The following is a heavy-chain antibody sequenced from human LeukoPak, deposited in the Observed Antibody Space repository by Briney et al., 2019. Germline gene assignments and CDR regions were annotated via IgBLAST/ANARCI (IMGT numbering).Heavy chain of an antibody. CDR3: ARAKPKNMVRGLIMRRESRYYFDY. CDR1: GFTFSSYG. Sequence: GGSLRLSCAASGFTFSSYGMSWVRQAPGKGLEWVSAISGSGGSTYYADSVKGRFTISRDNSMNTLYLQMNSLRAEDTAVYYCARAKPKNMVRGLIMRRESRYYFDYWGQGTLVTVSS. D-gene: IGHD3-10*01. CDR2: ISGSGGST. J-gene: IGHJ4*02. V-gene: IGHV3-23*01.